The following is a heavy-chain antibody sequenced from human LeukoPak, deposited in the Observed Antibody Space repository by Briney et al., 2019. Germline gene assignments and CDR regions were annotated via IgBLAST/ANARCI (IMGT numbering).Heavy chain of an antibody. CDR3: ARDIHCSGGSCYPNDAFDI. D-gene: IGHD2-15*01. CDR1: GGSISSYY. CDR2: IYYSGST. V-gene: IGHV4-59*01. J-gene: IGHJ3*02. Sequence: SETLSLTCTVSGGSISSYYWSWIRQPPGKGLEWIWYIYYSGSTNYNPSLKSRVTISVDTSKNQFSLKLSSVTAADTAVYYCARDIHCSGGSCYPNDAFDIWGQGTMVTVSS.